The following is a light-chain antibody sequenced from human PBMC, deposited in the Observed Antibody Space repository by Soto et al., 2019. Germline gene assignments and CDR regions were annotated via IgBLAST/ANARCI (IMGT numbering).Light chain of an antibody. J-gene: IGKJ1*01. CDR3: QQTYSAPPL. Sequence: DLQMTQSPSSLSASVGDRVTITFRASQSIGTNLNWYQQRPGKAPKLLIYAVYSLQSGVSSRFSGSGSGTDFTLSITCLQREDFTSYYCQQTYSAPPLFGQGTKVDIK. V-gene: IGKV1-39*01. CDR2: AVY. CDR1: QSIGTN.